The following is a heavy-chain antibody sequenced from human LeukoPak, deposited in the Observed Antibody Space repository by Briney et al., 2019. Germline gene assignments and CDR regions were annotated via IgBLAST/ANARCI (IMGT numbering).Heavy chain of an antibody. D-gene: IGHD2-15*01. J-gene: IGHJ1*01. CDR3: AGGGLFCSGGSGYPRYKYFQP. CDR1: GDSVSGVY. CDR2: VYYSGDT. V-gene: IGHV4-59*08. Sequence: SETLSLTCTVSGDSVSGVYWSWIRQPPGKGLEWIGYVYYSGDTNYNPSLKSRVTMSLDTSKNQVSLKLSSVTAADTAVYYCAGGGLFCSGGSGYPRYKYFQPGAKGTWVTVPS.